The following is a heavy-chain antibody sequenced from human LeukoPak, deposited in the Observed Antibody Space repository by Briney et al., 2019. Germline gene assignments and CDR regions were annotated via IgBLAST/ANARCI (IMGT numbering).Heavy chain of an antibody. CDR2: TSSDLNVK. Sequence: PGGSLRLSCAASEFTFSNYALHWARQAPGKGLEWVAVTSSDLNVKLYADSVKGRFTISRDNSRSTLYLQMNSLRPEDTAIYYCAREGYYGSGSPPSLYFDYWGQGTLVTVSS. D-gene: IGHD3-10*01. CDR1: EFTFSNYA. CDR3: AREGYYGSGSPPSLYFDY. V-gene: IGHV3-30-3*01. J-gene: IGHJ4*02.